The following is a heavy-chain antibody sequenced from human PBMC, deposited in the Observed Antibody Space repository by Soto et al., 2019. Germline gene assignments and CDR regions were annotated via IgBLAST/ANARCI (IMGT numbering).Heavy chain of an antibody. CDR1: GYTFTSYY. Sequence: GASVKVSCKASGYTFTSYYMHWVRQSPGQGLEWMGIINPSGGSTSYAQKFQGRVTMTRDTSSSTVYMELSSLSSEDTAVYYCATDSGPQRGTVLRYFDSTDYFDDWGQGTLITVSS. J-gene: IGHJ4*02. CDR2: INPSGGST. D-gene: IGHD3-9*01. CDR3: ATDSGPQRGTVLRYFDSTDYFDD. V-gene: IGHV1-46*01.